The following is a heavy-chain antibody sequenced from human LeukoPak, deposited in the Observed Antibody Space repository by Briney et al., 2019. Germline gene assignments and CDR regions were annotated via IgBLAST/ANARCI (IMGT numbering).Heavy chain of an antibody. CDR1: GFTFSTYS. Sequence: GGSLRLSCAASGFTFSTYSMNWVRQAPGKGLEWLSYISSSSSTIYYADSVKGRFTVSRDNAKNSLYLQMISLRAEDTAVYYCAREMARELTGDRKGGMDVWGQGTTVTVSS. J-gene: IGHJ6*02. CDR2: ISSSSSTI. D-gene: IGHD7-27*01. CDR3: AREMARELTGDRKGGMDV. V-gene: IGHV3-48*04.